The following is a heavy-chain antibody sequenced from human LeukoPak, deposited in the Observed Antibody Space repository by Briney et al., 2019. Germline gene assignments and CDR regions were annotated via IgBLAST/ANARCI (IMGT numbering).Heavy chain of an antibody. CDR3: TSKTMVQGPSGY. J-gene: IGHJ4*02. Sequence: PGGSPRLSCAASGFTFSSYGMHWVRQAPGKGLEWAAFIRYDGSNKYYADSVKGRFTISRDNSKNTLYLQMNSLRAEDTAVYYCTSKTMVQGPSGYWGQGTLVTVSS. CDR1: GFTFSSYG. CDR2: IRYDGSNK. V-gene: IGHV3-30*02. D-gene: IGHD4/OR15-4a*01.